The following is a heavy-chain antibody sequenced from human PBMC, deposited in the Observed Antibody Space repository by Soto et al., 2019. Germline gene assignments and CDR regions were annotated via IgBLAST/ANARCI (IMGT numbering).Heavy chain of an antibody. CDR2: IYYSGST. V-gene: IGHV4-59*01. CDR1: GGSISSYY. D-gene: IGHD6-19*01. J-gene: IGHJ4*02. Sequence: SETLSLTCTVSGGSISSYYWSWIRQPPGKGLEWIGYIYYSGSTNYNPSLKSRVTISVDTSKNQFSLKLSSVTAADTAVYYCARVRSPYSSGSLGNWGQGTLVTVSS. CDR3: ARVRSPYSSGSLGN.